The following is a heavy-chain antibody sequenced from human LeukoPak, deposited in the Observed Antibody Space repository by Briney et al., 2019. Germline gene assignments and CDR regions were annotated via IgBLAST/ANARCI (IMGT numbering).Heavy chain of an antibody. CDR3: ARVSGTYYFDY. CDR2: FYSGGDI. D-gene: IGHD1-26*01. CDR1: GFTVSTNY. V-gene: IGHV3-66*01. J-gene: IGHJ4*02. Sequence: GGSLRLSCAASGFTVSTNYMSWVRQAPGKGLEWVSVFYSGGDIYYADSVKSRFTISRDYSKNTLYLQMNSLRAEDTAVYYCARVSGTYYFDYWGQGTLVTVSS.